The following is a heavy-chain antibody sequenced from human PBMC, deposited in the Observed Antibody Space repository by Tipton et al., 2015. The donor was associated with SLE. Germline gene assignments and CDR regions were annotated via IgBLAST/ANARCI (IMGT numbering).Heavy chain of an antibody. Sequence: TLSLTCSVSGGSISSYSWSWIRQPAGKGVEWIGRIYTSGTTDYSSSLKGRITISVDMSKNQFYLRLSSVTAADAAVYYCARAYPMDHWGQGTLVTVSS. CDR2: IYTSGTT. J-gene: IGHJ4*02. CDR3: ARAYPMDH. D-gene: IGHD2-2*03. CDR1: GGSISSYS. V-gene: IGHV4-4*07.